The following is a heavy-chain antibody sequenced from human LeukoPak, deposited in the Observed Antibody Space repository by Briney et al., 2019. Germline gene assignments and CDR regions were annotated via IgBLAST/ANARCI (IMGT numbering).Heavy chain of an antibody. V-gene: IGHV4-59*12. Sequence: SETLSLTCTISGDSINSYHWSWLRQPPGSKLEWIGYFYYSGVTNYNPSLKSRVTLSVDTSKNQFSLTLSSMTAADTAVYYCARDNQTSGWGPHYFTYWGQGILVAVSS. CDR1: GDSINSYH. CDR2: FYYSGVT. J-gene: IGHJ4*02. D-gene: IGHD6-19*01. CDR3: ARDNQTSGWGPHYFTY.